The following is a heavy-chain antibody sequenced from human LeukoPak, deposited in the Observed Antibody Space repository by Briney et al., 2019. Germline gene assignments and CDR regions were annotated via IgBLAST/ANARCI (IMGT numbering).Heavy chain of an antibody. CDR3: ARDLLIAAGTLYYYFYMDV. CDR2: ISSSSSTI. D-gene: IGHD6-13*01. Sequence: GGSLRLSCAASGFTFSSYSMNWVRQAPGKGLEWVSYISSSSSTIYYADSVKGRFTISRDNDKNSLYLQMNSLRAEDTAVYYCARDLLIAAGTLYYYFYMDVWGKGTTVTVSS. J-gene: IGHJ6*03. CDR1: GFTFSSYS. V-gene: IGHV3-48*01.